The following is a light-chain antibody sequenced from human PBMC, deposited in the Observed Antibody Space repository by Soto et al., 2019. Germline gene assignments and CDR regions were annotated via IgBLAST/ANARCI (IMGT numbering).Light chain of an antibody. J-gene: IGKJ1*01. CDR2: DAS. V-gene: IGKV3-11*01. Sequence: ELVLTQSPGTQSLSSRQRDNLSCMARQRFSNYIAGDHTKTGPAPSLSLPDASDRPPGVPARFSGSGSGTDFTLTISSLEPEDFAVYYCRQRSNWPQTFGQGTKVDIK. CDR3: RQRSNWPQT. CDR1: QRFSNY.